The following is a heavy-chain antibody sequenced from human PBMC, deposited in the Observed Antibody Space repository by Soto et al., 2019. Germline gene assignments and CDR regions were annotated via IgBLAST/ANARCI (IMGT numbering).Heavy chain of an antibody. V-gene: IGHV4-30-2*01. Sequence: PSETLSLTCAVSGGSISSGGYSWSWIRQPPGKGLEWIGYIYHSGSTYYNPSLKSRVTISVDRSKNQFSLKLSSVTAADTAVYYCARGDYDFWSGYQAAFDIWGQGTMVTVSS. CDR2: IYHSGST. CDR3: ARGDYDFWSGYQAAFDI. D-gene: IGHD3-3*01. J-gene: IGHJ3*02. CDR1: GGSISSGGYS.